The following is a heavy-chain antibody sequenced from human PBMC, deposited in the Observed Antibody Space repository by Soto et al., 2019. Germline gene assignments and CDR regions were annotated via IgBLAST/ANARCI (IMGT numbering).Heavy chain of an antibody. CDR1: GVSVTNGDYY. Sequence: SETLSLTCAVSGVSVTNGDYYWTWMRQSPGKGLEWIGNIYYTETTNYNPSLNSRLSISIDTSRSQFSLQLTSVTAADTAIYYGARQRRGGYWFDPWGQGTLVTVSS. CDR2: IYYTETT. CDR3: ARQRRGGYWFDP. J-gene: IGHJ5*02. V-gene: IGHV4-30-4*01.